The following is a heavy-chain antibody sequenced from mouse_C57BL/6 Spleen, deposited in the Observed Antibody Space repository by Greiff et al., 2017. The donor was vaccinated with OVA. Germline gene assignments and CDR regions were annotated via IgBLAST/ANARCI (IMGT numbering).Heavy chain of an antibody. Sequence: QVQLKQSGAELAKPGASVKLSCKASGYTFTSYWMHWVKQRPGQGLEWIGYINPSSGYTKYNQKFKDKATLTADKSSSTAYMQLSSLTYEDSAVYYCARLTAYYSNPFGYWGQGTTLTVSS. J-gene: IGHJ2*01. V-gene: IGHV1-7*01. CDR2: INPSSGYT. CDR3: ARLTAYYSNPFGY. CDR1: GYTFTSYW. D-gene: IGHD2-5*01.